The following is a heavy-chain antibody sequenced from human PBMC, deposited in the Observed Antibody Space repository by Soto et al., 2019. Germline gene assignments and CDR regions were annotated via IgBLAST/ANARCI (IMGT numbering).Heavy chain of an antibody. J-gene: IGHJ6*02. V-gene: IGHV3-23*01. CDR3: AKDHRIWGRLVEYMDV. CDR1: GFTFSSYA. Sequence: GGSLRLSCAASGFTFSSYAMGWVRQAPGKGLEWVSLISGSGVSTFYADSVKGRFTISRDTSKNTLYLQMNSLRAEDTAVYYCAKDHRIWGRLVEYMDVWGQGTTVTVSS. D-gene: IGHD3-10*01. CDR2: ISGSGVST.